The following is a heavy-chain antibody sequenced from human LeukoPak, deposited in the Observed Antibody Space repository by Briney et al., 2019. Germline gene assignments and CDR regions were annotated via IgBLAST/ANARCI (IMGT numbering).Heavy chain of an antibody. CDR3: ARRSVAGSLDY. D-gene: IGHD6-19*01. V-gene: IGHV3-21*01. CDR1: GFTFSTYS. CDR2: ISSSSSYI. Sequence: PGGSLRLSCAASGFTFSTYSMNWVRQAPGKGLEWVSSISSSSSYIYYADSVKGRFTISRDNAKKSVYLQMNSLRAEDTAVYYCARRSVAGSLDYWGQGTLVTVSS. J-gene: IGHJ4*02.